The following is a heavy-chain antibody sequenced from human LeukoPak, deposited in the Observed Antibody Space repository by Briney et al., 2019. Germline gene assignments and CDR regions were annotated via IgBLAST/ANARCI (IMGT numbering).Heavy chain of an antibody. CDR3: ARARAGAGTFFFDY. V-gene: IGHV3-53*01. J-gene: IGHJ4*02. D-gene: IGHD6-13*01. Sequence: SGGSLRLSCAASGFTVSSNYMSWVRQAPGKGLEWVSVIYSGGSTYYADSVKGRFTISRDNSKNTLYLQMSSLRAEDTAVYYCARARAGAGTFFFDYWGQGTLVTVSS. CDR1: GFTVSSNY. CDR2: IYSGGST.